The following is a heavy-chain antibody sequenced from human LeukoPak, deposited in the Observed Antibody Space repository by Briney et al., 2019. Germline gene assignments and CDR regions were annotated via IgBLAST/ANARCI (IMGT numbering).Heavy chain of an antibody. CDR2: ISSSSSDL. V-gene: IGHV3-21*01. D-gene: IGHD3-3*01. Sequence: PGGSPRLSCTVSGFTFSSYSMNWVRQAPGQGLEWVSPISSSSSDLSYAESVKGRLTISRDNAKNSLYLQMNSLRAEDTAVYYCARVPGGLEWADFDYWGQGTLLT. CDR3: ARVPGGLEWADFDY. CDR1: GFTFSSYS. J-gene: IGHJ4*02.